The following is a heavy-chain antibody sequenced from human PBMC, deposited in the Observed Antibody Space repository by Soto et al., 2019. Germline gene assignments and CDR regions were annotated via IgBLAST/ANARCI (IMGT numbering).Heavy chain of an antibody. J-gene: IGHJ4*02. V-gene: IGHV1-46*01. CDR2: INPSGDST. CDR3: ARDWEFGF. D-gene: IGHD3-10*01. CDR1: GYAFSGVY. Sequence: QVQLVQSGAEVKKPGASVKVSCKASGYAFSGVYMHWVRQAPGQGLVWMGVINPSGDSTTYAQEFQVRLTMTKDKSTGTLYMELSSLRSEDTAVYYCARDWEFGFWGQGTLVTVSS.